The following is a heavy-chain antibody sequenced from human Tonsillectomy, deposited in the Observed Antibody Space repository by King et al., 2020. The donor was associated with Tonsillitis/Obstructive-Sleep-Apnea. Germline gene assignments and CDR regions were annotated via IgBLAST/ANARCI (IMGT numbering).Heavy chain of an antibody. V-gene: IGHV3-21*01. CDR2: ISSSSSYI. D-gene: IGHD2-15*01. CDR3: ARDQGYCSGGSCYPYYFDY. CDR1: GFTFSSYS. Sequence: VQLVESGGGLVKPGGSLRLSCAASGFTFSSYSMNWVRQAPGKGLEWVSSISSSSSYIYYADSVKGRFTISRDNAKISLYLQMNSLRAEDTAVYYCARDQGYCSGGSCYPYYFDYWGQGTLVTVSS. J-gene: IGHJ4*02.